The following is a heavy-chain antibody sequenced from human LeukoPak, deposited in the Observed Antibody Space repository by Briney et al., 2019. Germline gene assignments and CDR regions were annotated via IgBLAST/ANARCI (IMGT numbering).Heavy chain of an antibody. J-gene: IGHJ4*02. CDR3: ARAISGGSPITASDY. Sequence: ASVKVSCKASGYTITGYYMHWVRQAPGRGLEWMGWINPNSDFTNFAQNFQGRVTMTSDTSISTAYMELSRLRSDDTAVYYCARAISGGSPITASDYWGQGTLVTVSS. V-gene: IGHV1-2*02. CDR1: GYTITGYY. CDR2: INPNSDFT. D-gene: IGHD2-15*01.